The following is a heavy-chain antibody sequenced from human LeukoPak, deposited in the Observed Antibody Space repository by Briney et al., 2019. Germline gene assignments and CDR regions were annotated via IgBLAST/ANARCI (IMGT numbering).Heavy chain of an antibody. CDR2: FDPEDGET. Sequence: SVKVSCKASGYTFTSYDINWVRQAPGKGLEWMGGFDPEDGETIYAQKFQGRVTMTEDTSTDTAYMELSSLRSEDTAVYYCATVPLHYYDSSGYFYFDYWGQGTLVTVSS. J-gene: IGHJ4*02. CDR1: GYTFTSYD. CDR3: ATVPLHYYDSSGYFYFDY. V-gene: IGHV1-24*01. D-gene: IGHD3-22*01.